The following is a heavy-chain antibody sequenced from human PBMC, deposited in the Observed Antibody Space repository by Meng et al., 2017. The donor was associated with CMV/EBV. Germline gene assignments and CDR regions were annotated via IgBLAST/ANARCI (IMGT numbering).Heavy chain of an antibody. V-gene: IGHV3-23*03. CDR1: GFTFSSYW. D-gene: IGHD2-2*01. Sequence: GESLKISCAASGFTFSSYWMSWVRQAPGKGLEWVSVIYSGGSSTYYADSVKGRFTISRDNSKNTLYLQMNSLRAEDTAVYYCAKDLEDIVVVPAATNYYYYGMDVWGQGTTVTVSS. CDR3: AKDLEDIVVVPAATNYYYYGMDV. CDR2: IYSGGSST. J-gene: IGHJ6*02.